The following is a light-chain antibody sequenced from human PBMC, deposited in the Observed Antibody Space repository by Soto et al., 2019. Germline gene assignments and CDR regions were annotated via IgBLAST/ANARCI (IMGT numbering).Light chain of an antibody. J-gene: IGLJ1*01. V-gene: IGLV2-14*01. CDR1: SSDIGEYKY. CDR3: RSHKTRSTYV. CDR2: DVN. Sequence: QSALTQPASLSGSPGQSITISCTGTSSDIGEYKYVSWYQQHPGKAPKLMVYDVNSRPSGVSNRFSGSKSGNTASLIISGLQAEDEADYYCRSHKTRSTYVFGTGTKVTV.